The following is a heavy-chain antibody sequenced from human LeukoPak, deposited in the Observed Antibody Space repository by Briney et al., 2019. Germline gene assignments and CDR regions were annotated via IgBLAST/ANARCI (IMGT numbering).Heavy chain of an antibody. J-gene: IGHJ4*02. CDR2: IHHSGDT. CDR3: ARSDDYYFDY. V-gene: IGHV4-4*02. Sequence: KPSETLSLTCAVSGXSISSGFWWSWGRQPPGKGLEWIGEIHHSGDTSYNPSLKSRVTVSVDKSKNQSSLKLSSVTAADTAVYYCARSDDYYFDYWGQGTLVTVSS. D-gene: IGHD1-1*01. CDR1: GXSISSGFW.